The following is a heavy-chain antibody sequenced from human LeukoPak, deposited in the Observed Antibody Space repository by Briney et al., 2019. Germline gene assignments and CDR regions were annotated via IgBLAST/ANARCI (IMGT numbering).Heavy chain of an antibody. CDR1: GFTFVGYW. CDR2: IKQDGNEK. Sequence: GGSLRLSCAASGFTFVGYWMSWVRQAPGKGLEWVANIKQDGNEKYYVDSVKGRFTISRDNTKNSLYLQMNSLRAEDTAVYYCARDHQLGAPMEDVWGQGTMVTVSS. V-gene: IGHV3-7*01. D-gene: IGHD6-6*01. J-gene: IGHJ3*01. CDR3: ARDHQLGAPMEDV.